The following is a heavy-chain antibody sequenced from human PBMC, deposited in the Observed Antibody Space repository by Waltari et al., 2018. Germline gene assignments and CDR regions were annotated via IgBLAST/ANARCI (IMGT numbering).Heavy chain of an antibody. CDR3: ARDRKWDRQTLFQH. CDR2: IYTSGST. CDR1: GGSISSGSYY. Sequence: QVQLQESGPGLVKPSQTLSLTCTVSGGSISSGSYYWSWIRQPAGKGLEWVGYIYTSGSTNYNPSLKSRVTISVDTSKNQFSLKLSSVTAADTAVYYCARDRKWDRQTLFQHWGQGTLVTVSS. J-gene: IGHJ1*01. V-gene: IGHV4-61*09. D-gene: IGHD1-26*01.